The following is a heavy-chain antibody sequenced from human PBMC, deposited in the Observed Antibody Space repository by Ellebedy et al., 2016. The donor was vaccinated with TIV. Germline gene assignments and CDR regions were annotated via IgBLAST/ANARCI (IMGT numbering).Heavy chain of an antibody. CDR1: GGSISNSDYY. V-gene: IGHV4-39*01. D-gene: IGHD3-10*01. CDR3: ARARGQYLYGSGSYFTN. J-gene: IGHJ4*02. Sequence: MPSETLSLTCTVSGGSISNSDYYWNWIRQPPGKGREWIGSIYYSGSAYYNPSLKSRVTMSVDTPEKQFSLRLTSVTAADTAVYYCARARGQYLYGSGSYFTNWGQGEVVTVSS. CDR2: IYYSGSA.